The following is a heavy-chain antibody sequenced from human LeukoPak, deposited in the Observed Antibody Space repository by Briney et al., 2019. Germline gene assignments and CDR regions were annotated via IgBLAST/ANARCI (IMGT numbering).Heavy chain of an antibody. CDR1: GFTFTTYH. D-gene: IGHD7-27*01. Sequence: GGSLRLSCAASGFTFTTYHMHWVRQAPGKGLEWLSFIRNDESDKYYTDSVKGRFTISRDNSKNTAYPQMNSLRVEDTAVYYCARDYNWGVDYWGQGTLVTVSS. CDR2: IRNDESDK. V-gene: IGHV3-30*02. J-gene: IGHJ4*02. CDR3: ARDYNWGVDY.